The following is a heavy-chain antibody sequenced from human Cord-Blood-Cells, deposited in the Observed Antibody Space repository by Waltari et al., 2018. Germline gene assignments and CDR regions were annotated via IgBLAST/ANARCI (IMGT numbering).Heavy chain of an antibody. Sequence: QVQLQESGPGLVKPSETLSLTCAVSGYSISSGYYWGWIRQPPGKGRAWIGSIYHSGSTYYSPSLRCRVTRSVDTSKNQFSLKLSSVTAADTAVYYGARIYSGYEEYWGQGTLVTVAS. CDR1: GYSISSGYY. J-gene: IGHJ4*02. CDR3: ARIYSGYEEY. CDR2: IYHSGST. D-gene: IGHD5-12*01. V-gene: IGHV4-38-2*01.